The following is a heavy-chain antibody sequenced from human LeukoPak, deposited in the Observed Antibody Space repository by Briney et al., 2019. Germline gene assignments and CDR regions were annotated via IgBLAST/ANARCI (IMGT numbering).Heavy chain of an antibody. CDR2: IYYRGST. D-gene: IGHD2-15*01. Sequence: WVRQAPGKGLEWIGSIYYRGSTYYNPSLMSRVTIFVDTSKNQFSLRLSSVTAADTAVYYCARHGYCSGGSCYSWGYYYYMDVWGKGTTVTISS. CDR3: ARHGYCSGGSCYSWGYYYYMDV. J-gene: IGHJ6*03. V-gene: IGHV4-39*01.